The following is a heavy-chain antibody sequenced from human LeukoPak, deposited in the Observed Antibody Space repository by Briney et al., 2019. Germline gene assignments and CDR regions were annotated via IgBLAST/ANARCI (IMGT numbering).Heavy chain of an antibody. J-gene: IGHJ4*02. CDR2: ISGSSSFI. Sequence: GGSLRLSCAASGFSFSSYSMNWVRQAPGKRLEWVSFISGSSSFIQDADSVKGRFTISRDNAKNSLYLQMNSLRAEDTAVYYCARGHSSGYYLKYWGQGTLVTVSS. CDR3: ARGHSSGYYLKY. CDR1: GFSFSSYS. D-gene: IGHD3-22*01. V-gene: IGHV3-21*05.